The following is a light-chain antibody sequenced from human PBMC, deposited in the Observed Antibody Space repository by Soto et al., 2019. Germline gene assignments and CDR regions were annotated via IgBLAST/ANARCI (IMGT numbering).Light chain of an antibody. V-gene: IGLV2-14*01. J-gene: IGLJ2*01. Sequence: QSALTQPASVSGSHGQSITISCTGTSSDVGGYNYVSWYQQHPDKAPKLMIYDVSNRPSGVSNRFSGSKSGNTASLTISGLQAEDEADYYCSSYTSSSTLLVFGGGTKLTVL. CDR2: DVS. CDR1: SSDVGGYNY. CDR3: SSYTSSSTLLV.